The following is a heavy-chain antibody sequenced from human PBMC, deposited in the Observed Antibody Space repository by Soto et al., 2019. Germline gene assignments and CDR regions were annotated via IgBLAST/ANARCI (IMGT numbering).Heavy chain of an antibody. CDR1: GYTFTSYY. CDR2: INPNSGGT. D-gene: IGHD6-19*01. V-gene: IGHV1-2*04. Sequence: VKVSCKASGYTFTSYYMHWVRQAPGQGLEWMGWINPNSGGTNYAQKFQGWVTMTRDTSISTAYMELSRLRSDDTAVYYCAITSQFSSGWYAFDYWGQGTLATVSS. CDR3: AITSQFSSGWYAFDY. J-gene: IGHJ4*02.